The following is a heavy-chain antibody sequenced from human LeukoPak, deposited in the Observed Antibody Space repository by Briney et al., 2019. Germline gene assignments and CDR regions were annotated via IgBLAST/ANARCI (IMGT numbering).Heavy chain of an antibody. J-gene: IGHJ5*02. CDR3: ARGSPNYGDYSS. V-gene: IGHV3-21*01. Sequence: GGSLRLSCAASGFTFSSYSMNWVRQAPGKGLEWVSSISSSSSYIYYADSVKGRFTISRDNSKNSLYLQMNSLRAEDTAVYYCARGSPNYGDYSSWGQGTLVTVSS. CDR2: ISSSSSYI. D-gene: IGHD4-17*01. CDR1: GFTFSSYS.